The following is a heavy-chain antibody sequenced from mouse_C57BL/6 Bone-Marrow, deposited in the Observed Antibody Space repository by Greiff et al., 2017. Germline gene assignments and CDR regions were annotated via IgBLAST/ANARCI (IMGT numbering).Heavy chain of an antibody. CDR1: GYTFTSYW. V-gene: IGHV1-50*01. CDR3: ARGYFDV. CDR2: IDPSDSYT. Sequence: VQLQQPGAELVKPGASVKLSCKASGYTFTSYWMQWVKQRPGQGLEWIGEIDPSDSYTYYNQKFKGKATLTVDTSSSIPYMQLRSLTSEDSAVYYGARGYFDVWGTGTTVTVSS. J-gene: IGHJ1*03.